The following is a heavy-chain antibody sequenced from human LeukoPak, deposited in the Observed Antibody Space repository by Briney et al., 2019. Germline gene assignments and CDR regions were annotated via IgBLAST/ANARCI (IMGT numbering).Heavy chain of an antibody. J-gene: IGHJ4*02. CDR2: IYYRTKWYN. Sequence: SQTLSLTCAISGDSVSSINGAWNWIRQSPSRGLEWLGRIYYRTKWYNDYVESMKGRITISPDTSKNQFSLHLNSVTPEDTAVYYCARDLGNTGWYTFDYWGQGTLVTVSS. CDR3: ARDLGNTGWYTFDY. V-gene: IGHV6-1*01. D-gene: IGHD6-19*01. CDR1: GDSVSSINGA.